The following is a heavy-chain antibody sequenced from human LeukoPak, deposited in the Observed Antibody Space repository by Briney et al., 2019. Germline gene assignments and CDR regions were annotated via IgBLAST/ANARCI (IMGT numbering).Heavy chain of an antibody. D-gene: IGHD2-2*01. CDR1: GFTFSSYA. CDR3: ARDEGGCSSTSCYDSPIGLGD. J-gene: IGHJ4*02. Sequence: PSGGSLRLSCAASGFTFSSYATHWVRQAPGKGLEWVAVISYDGSNKYYADSVKGRFTISRDNSKNTLYLQMNSLRAEDTAVYYCARDEGGCSSTSCYDSPIGLGDWGQGTLVTVSS. CDR2: ISYDGSNK. V-gene: IGHV3-30*04.